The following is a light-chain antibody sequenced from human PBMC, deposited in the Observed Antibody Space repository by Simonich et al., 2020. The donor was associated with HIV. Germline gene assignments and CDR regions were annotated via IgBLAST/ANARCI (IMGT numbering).Light chain of an antibody. Sequence: DIVMTQIQLSLSVTTGQPSSISCKSSQSLQHSEGKNYLYWYLQKPGQSPQLLIYDVSSRFSGVPDRFSGSGSGTDFTLKISRVEAEDVGVYYCMQGIHLPPWTFGQGTKVEIK. CDR1: QSLQHSEGKNY. V-gene: IGKV2-29*02. J-gene: IGKJ1*01. CDR3: MQGIHLPPWT. CDR2: DVS.